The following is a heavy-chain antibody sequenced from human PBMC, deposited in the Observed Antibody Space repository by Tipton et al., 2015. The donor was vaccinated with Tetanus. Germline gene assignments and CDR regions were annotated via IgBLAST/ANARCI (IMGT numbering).Heavy chain of an antibody. Sequence: GSLRLSCAASGFTFSTYWMSWIRQAPGKGLEYVANIKRDGSQKFYVDSVKGRFTISRDNAKNSLYLQMNSLRDEDTAVYYCARDFSYYFDSKSGFDYWGQGTLVTVSS. D-gene: IGHD3-22*01. V-gene: IGHV3-7*01. CDR1: GFTFSTYW. CDR3: ARDFSYYFDSKSGFDY. CDR2: IKRDGSQK. J-gene: IGHJ4*02.